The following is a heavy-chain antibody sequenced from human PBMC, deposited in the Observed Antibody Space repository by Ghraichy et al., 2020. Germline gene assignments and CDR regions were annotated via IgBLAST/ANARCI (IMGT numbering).Heavy chain of an antibody. Sequence: ASVKVSCKASGYTFTSYDINWVRQAIGQGLEWMGWMNPNSGNTGYAQKFQGRVTMTRNTSISTAYMELSSLRSEDTAVYYCARGSAAAGDYDYWGQGTVVTGSS. CDR3: ARGSAAAGDYDY. CDR2: MNPNSGNT. D-gene: IGHD6-13*01. V-gene: IGHV1-8*01. J-gene: IGHJ4*02. CDR1: GYTFTSYD.